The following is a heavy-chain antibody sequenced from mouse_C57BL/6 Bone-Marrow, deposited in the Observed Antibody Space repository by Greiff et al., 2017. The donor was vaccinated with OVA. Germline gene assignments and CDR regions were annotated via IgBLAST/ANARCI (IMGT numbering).Heavy chain of an antibody. Sequence: VKLEESGPGLVAPSQSLSITCTVSGFSLTSYAISWVRQPPGKGLEWLGVIWTGGGTNYNSALKSRLSISKDNSKSQVFLKMNSLQTDDTARYYCARSTGGYYLYYYAMDDWGQGTSVTVSS. V-gene: IGHV2-9-1*01. J-gene: IGHJ4*01. D-gene: IGHD2-3*01. CDR1: GFSLTSYA. CDR3: ARSTGGYYLYYYAMDD. CDR2: IWTGGGT.